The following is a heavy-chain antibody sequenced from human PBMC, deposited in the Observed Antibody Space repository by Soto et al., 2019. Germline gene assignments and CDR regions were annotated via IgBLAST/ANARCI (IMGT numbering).Heavy chain of an antibody. CDR2: IWNDGSNK. CDR3: ARDSIELATDFDS. CDR1: GFTFSTYA. Sequence: QVQLVESGGGVVQPGRSLRLSCAASGFTFSTYAMHWVRQAPGKGLEWVAYIWNDGSNKYYADSVKGRFTVSRDNSKNTLYLQVNSLRVDDTAVYYCARDSIELATDFDSWGQGTLVTVSS. D-gene: IGHD1-1*01. J-gene: IGHJ4*02. V-gene: IGHV3-33*01.